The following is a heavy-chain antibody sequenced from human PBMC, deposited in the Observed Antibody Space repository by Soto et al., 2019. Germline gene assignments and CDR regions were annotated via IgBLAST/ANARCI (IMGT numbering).Heavy chain of an antibody. J-gene: IGHJ4*02. V-gene: IGHV1-69*13. Sequence: SVKVSCKASGGTFSSYAISWVRQAPGQGLEWMGGIIPIFGTANYAQKFQGRVTITADESTSTAYMELSSLRSEDTAAYYCARETRFLEGSMPDYFDYWGQGTLVTVSS. CDR3: ARETRFLEGSMPDYFDY. D-gene: IGHD3-3*01. CDR1: GGTFSSYA. CDR2: IIPIFGTA.